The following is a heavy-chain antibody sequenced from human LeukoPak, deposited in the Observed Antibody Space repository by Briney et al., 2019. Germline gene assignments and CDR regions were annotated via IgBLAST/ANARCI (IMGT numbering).Heavy chain of an antibody. CDR2: ISWNSGSI. Sequence: GGSLRLSCAASGFTFDDYAMHWVRQAPGKGLEWFSGISWNSGSIGYADSVKGRFTISRDNAKNSLYLQMNSLRAEDTALYYCAKADDRNYDILTGCDYWGQGTLVTVSS. J-gene: IGHJ4*02. CDR3: AKADDRNYDILTGCDY. V-gene: IGHV3-9*01. D-gene: IGHD3-9*01. CDR1: GFTFDDYA.